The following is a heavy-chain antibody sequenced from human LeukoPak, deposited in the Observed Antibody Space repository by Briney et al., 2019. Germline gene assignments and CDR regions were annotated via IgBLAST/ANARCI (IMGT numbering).Heavy chain of an antibody. CDR1: GYTFSDYY. Sequence: ASVKFSCKASGYTFSDYYIHWVRQARGQGLEWMGWINPNSGVTTYAQKFQGRVTMTRDSSISTAYMELSSLRSGDTALYYCASQGVGVISRGGSFDYWGQGTLVTVSS. J-gene: IGHJ4*02. CDR2: INPNSGVT. D-gene: IGHD2-21*01. CDR3: ASQGVGVISRGGSFDY. V-gene: IGHV1-2*02.